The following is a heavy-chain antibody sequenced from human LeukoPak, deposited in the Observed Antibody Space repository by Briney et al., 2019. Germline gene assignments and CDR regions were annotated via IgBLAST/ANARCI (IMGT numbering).Heavy chain of an antibody. D-gene: IGHD6-19*01. CDR3: ATWALGGQWQNWFDP. CDR1: GYTLTELS. Sequence: ASVKVSCKVSGYTLTELSMHWVRQAPGKGLEWMGGFDPEDGETIYAQKFQGRVTMTEDTSTDTAYMELSSLRSEDTAVYYCATWALGGQWQNWFDPWGQGTLVTVSS. J-gene: IGHJ5*02. V-gene: IGHV1-24*01. CDR2: FDPEDGET.